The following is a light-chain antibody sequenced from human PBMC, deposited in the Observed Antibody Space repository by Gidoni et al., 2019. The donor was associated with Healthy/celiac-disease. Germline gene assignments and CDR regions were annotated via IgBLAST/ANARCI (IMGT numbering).Light chain of an antibody. CDR2: DAS. J-gene: IGKJ3*01. CDR3: QQFNTYLT. Sequence: AIQLTQSPSSLSASVGDRVTITCRASQGISSALAWYQQKPGKAPKLMIYDASRFESGGPSRFSGCGTDTDFTLTISSLQPEEVSSYHRQQFNTYLTFGPGTKVDIK. CDR1: QGISSA. V-gene: IGKV1-13*02.